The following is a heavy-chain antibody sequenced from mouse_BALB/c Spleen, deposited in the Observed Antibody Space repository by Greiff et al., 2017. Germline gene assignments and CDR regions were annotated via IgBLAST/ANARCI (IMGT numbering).Heavy chain of an antibody. Sequence: EVKLMESGGGLVKPGGSLKLSCAASGFTFSDYYMYWVRQTPEKRLEWVATISDGGSYTYYPDSVKGRFTISRDNAKNNLYLQMSSLKSEDTAMYYCARGSYYGYDGAWFAYWGQGTLVTVSA. V-gene: IGHV5-4*02. CDR1: GFTFSDYY. D-gene: IGHD2-2*01. CDR3: ARGSYYGYDGAWFAY. CDR2: ISDGGSYT. J-gene: IGHJ3*01.